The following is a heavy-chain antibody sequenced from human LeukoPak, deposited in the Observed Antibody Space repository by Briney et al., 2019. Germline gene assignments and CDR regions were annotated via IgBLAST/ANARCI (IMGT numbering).Heavy chain of an antibody. CDR1: GGSISSSSYY. CDR2: IYYSGST. CDR3: ARRRRNSGWYSRGYYFDY. Sequence: SETLSLTCTVSGGSISSSSYYWGWIRQPPGKGLEWLGSIYYSGSTYYNPSLKSRVTISVDTSKNQFSLKLSSVTAADTAVYYCARRRRNSGWYSRGYYFDYWGQGTLVTVSS. J-gene: IGHJ4*02. V-gene: IGHV4-39*01. D-gene: IGHD6-19*01.